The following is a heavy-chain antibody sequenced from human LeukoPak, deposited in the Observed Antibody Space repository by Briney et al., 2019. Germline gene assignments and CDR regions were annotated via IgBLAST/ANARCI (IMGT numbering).Heavy chain of an antibody. D-gene: IGHD6-19*01. CDR1: GGFTFSTYG. J-gene: IGHJ3*02. CDR2: IKEDGSEK. CDR3: ARGGGSGRWGSAFDM. V-gene: IGHV3-7*01. Sequence: PGGSLRLSCAASGGFTFSTYGMHWVRQAPGEGLEWVANIKEDGSEKYYVDSVKGRFTISRDNAKNSMYLQMNSLRDEDTAVYYCARGGGSGRWGSAFDMWGQGTMVTVSS.